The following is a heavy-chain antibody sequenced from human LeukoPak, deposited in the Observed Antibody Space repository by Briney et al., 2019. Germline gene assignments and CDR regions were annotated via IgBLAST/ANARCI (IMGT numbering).Heavy chain of an antibody. D-gene: IGHD3-3*02. Sequence: PSETLSLTCTVSGGSISDYYWTWIRHPPGKGLQWIGYIYYSGSTNYNPSLKSRVTISVDTSKNQFSLRLSSVTAADTAVYYCATSPRRALANWFDPWGQGTLVTVSS. CDR1: GGSISDYY. V-gene: IGHV4-59*01. CDR3: ATSPRRALANWFDP. J-gene: IGHJ5*02. CDR2: IYYSGST.